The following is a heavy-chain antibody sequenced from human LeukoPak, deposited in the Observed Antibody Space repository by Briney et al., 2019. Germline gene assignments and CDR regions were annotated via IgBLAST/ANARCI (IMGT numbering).Heavy chain of an antibody. CDR2: INHSGST. D-gene: IGHD3-9*01. Sequence: SETLSLTCAVYGGSFSGCYWSWIRQPPGKGLEWIGEINHSGSTNYNPSLKSRVTISVDTSKNQFSLKLSSVTAADTAVYYCARVKLRYFDWLSHFDYWGQGTLVTVSS. CDR1: GGSFSGCY. J-gene: IGHJ4*02. V-gene: IGHV4-34*01. CDR3: ARVKLRYFDWLSHFDY.